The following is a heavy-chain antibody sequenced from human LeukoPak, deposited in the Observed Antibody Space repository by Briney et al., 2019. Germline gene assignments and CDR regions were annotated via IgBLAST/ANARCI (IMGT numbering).Heavy chain of an antibody. CDR3: AREGYASGTRYGMDV. D-gene: IGHD3-10*01. J-gene: IGHJ6*02. V-gene: IGHV3-66*01. CDR1: GFTVTNNY. CDR2: IYAGGTT. Sequence: GRSLRLSCAASGFTVTNNYMSWVRQAPGKGLEWVSVIYAGGTTSYADSVKGRFTISRDSSKNTLYLQMNSLRAEDTAVYYCAREGYASGTRYGMDVWGQGTTVTVSS.